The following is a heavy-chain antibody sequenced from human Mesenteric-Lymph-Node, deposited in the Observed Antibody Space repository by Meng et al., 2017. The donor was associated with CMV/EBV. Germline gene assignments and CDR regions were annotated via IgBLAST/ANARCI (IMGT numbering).Heavy chain of an antibody. J-gene: IGHJ6*02. CDR1: GFTFSSYG. D-gene: IGHD3-10*01. V-gene: IGHV3-30*19. CDR2: LSYDESKK. CDR3: ARAASYYFDAMDV. Sequence: GGSLRLSCAASGFTFSSYGMHWVRQAPGKGLEWVALLSYDESKKDYAHSVKGRFTISRDTSKKTLYLQMNNLRPEDTAVYYCARAASYYFDAMDVWGQGTMVTVS.